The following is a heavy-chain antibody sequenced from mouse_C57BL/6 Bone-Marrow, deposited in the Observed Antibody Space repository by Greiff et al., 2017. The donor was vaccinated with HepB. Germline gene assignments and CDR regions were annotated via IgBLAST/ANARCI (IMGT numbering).Heavy chain of an antibody. Sequence: QVHVKQPGAELVKPGASVKLSCKASGYTFTSYWMHWVKQRPGQGLEWIGMIHPNSGSTNYNEKFKSKATLTVDKSSSTAYMQLSSLTSEDSAVYYCARAAQAPFAYWGQGTLVTVSA. CDR3: ARAAQAPFAY. CDR2: IHPNSGST. CDR1: GYTFTSYW. V-gene: IGHV1-64*01. J-gene: IGHJ3*01. D-gene: IGHD3-2*02.